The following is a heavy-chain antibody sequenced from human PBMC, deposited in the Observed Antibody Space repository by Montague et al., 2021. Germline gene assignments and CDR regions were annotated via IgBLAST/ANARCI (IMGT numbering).Heavy chain of an antibody. CDR1: GGPFSGYF. CDR2: INHSVDA. J-gene: IGHJ6*02. D-gene: IGHD3-10*01. Sequence: SETLSLTCGVYGGPFSGYFWTRIRQPPGKGLEWVGEINHSVDANYNPSLGSRVTMTVDTSKRQFSLRLTSLTAADTPIYYCARDTWFRENLSSLYYYGIDVWGQGTTVTVSS. CDR3: ARDTWFRENLSSLYYYGIDV. V-gene: IGHV4-34*01.